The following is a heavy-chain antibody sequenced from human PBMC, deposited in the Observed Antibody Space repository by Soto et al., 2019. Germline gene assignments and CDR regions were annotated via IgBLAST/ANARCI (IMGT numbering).Heavy chain of an antibody. J-gene: IGHJ4*02. Sequence: QVQLVESGGGVVQPGRSLRLSCAASGFTFSSYGMHWVRQAPGKGLEWVAVIWYDGRSKYYADSVNGRFTISRDNSKNARYQEMNSLRAEETAVYYCARGDYDRSGYPDYWGQGTLVTVSS. CDR2: IWYDGRSK. CDR1: GFTFSSYG. CDR3: ARGDYDRSGYPDY. V-gene: IGHV3-33*01. D-gene: IGHD3-22*01.